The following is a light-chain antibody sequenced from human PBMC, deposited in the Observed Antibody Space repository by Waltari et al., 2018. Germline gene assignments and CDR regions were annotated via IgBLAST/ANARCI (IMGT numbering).Light chain of an antibody. CDR1: QSLVHSDGNTY. CDR2: KGS. J-gene: IGKJ1*01. CDR3: MQGTHWPRT. Sequence: DVVMTQSPLSLPVTLGQPASISCKSSQSLVHSDGNTYLNWFHQRPGQSPRRLIYKGSYRDSGVPDRFSGSGSGTDFTLKSSRVEAGDVGVYYCMQGTHWPRTFGQGTKVEIK. V-gene: IGKV2-30*02.